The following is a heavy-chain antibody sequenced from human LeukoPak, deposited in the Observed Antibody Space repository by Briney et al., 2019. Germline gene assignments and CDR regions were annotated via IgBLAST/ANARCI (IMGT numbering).Heavy chain of an antibody. Sequence: SETLSLTCTVSGGSISTYYWSWIRQPPGKGLEWIGYMYYSGSTNYNPSLKSRVTISVDTSKNQFSLKLSSVTAADTAVYYCARGRRYYYDSSGYRNWFDPWGQGTLVTVSS. CDR3: ARGRRYYYDSSGYRNWFDP. CDR1: GGSISTYY. V-gene: IGHV4-59*01. CDR2: MYYSGST. J-gene: IGHJ5*02. D-gene: IGHD3-22*01.